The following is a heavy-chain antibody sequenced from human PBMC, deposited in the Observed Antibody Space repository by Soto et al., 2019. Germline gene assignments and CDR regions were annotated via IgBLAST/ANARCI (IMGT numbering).Heavy chain of an antibody. J-gene: IGHJ4*02. CDR2: ISRDGNTK. Sequence: EVQLVESGGGLVRPGGSLRLSCAASGFTFSTYEINWVRQAPGKGLEWVSYISRDGNTKFYADSVKGRFTLSRDNAKDSLYLQMNSLRAEDTAVYYCAREGLLEAYDYWCPGTLVTVSS. CDR1: GFTFSTYE. V-gene: IGHV3-48*03. D-gene: IGHD1-1*01. CDR3: AREGLLEAYDY.